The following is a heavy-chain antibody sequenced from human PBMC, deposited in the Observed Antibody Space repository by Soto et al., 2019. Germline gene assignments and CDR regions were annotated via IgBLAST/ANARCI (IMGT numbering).Heavy chain of an antibody. J-gene: IGHJ4*02. D-gene: IGHD2-15*01. CDR1: GFTVSSNY. V-gene: IGHV3-66*01. CDR3: ARDDSDQYCSGGSCYWEVFVDY. CDR2: IYSGGST. Sequence: EVQLVESGGGLVQPGGSLRLSCAASGFTVSSNYMSWVRQAPGKGLEWVSVIYSGGSTYYADSVKGRFTISRDNSKNTLYLQMNSLRAEDTAVYYCARDDSDQYCSGGSCYWEVFVDYWGQGTLVTVSS.